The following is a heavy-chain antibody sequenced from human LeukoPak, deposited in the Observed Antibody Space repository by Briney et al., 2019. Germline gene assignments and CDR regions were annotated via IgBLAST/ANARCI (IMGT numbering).Heavy chain of an antibody. CDR2: ISSSSSYI. CDR1: GFTFSSYA. CDR3: ARDNQYSSGSDY. D-gene: IGHD6-19*01. Sequence: GGSLRLSCAASGFTFSSYAMSWVRQAPGKGLEWVSSISSSSSYIYYADSVKGRFTISRDNAKNSLYLQMNSLRAEDTAVYYCARDNQYSSGSDYWGQGTLVTVSS. V-gene: IGHV3-21*01. J-gene: IGHJ4*02.